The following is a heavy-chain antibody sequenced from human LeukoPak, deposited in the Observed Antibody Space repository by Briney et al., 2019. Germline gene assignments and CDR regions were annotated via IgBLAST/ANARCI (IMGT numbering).Heavy chain of an antibody. CDR1: GGSVSSGSYY. CDR3: VRATPSRSGLNY. CDR2: VYYSGST. J-gene: IGHJ4*02. D-gene: IGHD6-19*01. V-gene: IGHV4-61*01. Sequence: SETLSLTCTVSGGSVSSGSYYWSWIRQPPGKGLDWVGYVYYSGSTSYNPSLKSRLTISLDTSRNQFSLKLTSVTAADTAVYYCVRATPSRSGLNYWGQGTLVTVSS.